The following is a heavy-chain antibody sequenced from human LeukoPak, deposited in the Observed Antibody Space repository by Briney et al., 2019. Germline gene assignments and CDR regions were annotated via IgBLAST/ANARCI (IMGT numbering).Heavy chain of an antibody. CDR2: IYYSGTT. V-gene: IGHV4-28*01. CDR1: GYSISSNNW. Sequence: PSDTLSLTCAVSGYSISSNNWWGWIRQLPGKGLEWIGYIYYSGTTYYNPSLKSRVAMSVDTSKKEFSLKLSSVTDVDTAVYYCARTFHTSTVDYWGQGTLVTVSS. CDR3: ARTFHTSTVDY. D-gene: IGHD2-2*01. J-gene: IGHJ4*02.